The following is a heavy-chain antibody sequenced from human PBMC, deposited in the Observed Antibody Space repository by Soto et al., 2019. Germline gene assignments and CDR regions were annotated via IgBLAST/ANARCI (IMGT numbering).Heavy chain of an antibody. CDR2: ISVSVGST. Sequence: EVQLLQSGGGLVQPGGPLTLSCGVSGFPFAPSTMSWVRQAPGKGLEWVSTISVSVGSTYSADSVQGRFTVSSDISDNTLFLRMTSLTADDTAVYFCAKRDVPHSTSNAYFYDHWGRGVLVTVSS. D-gene: IGHD2-21*02. V-gene: IGHV3-23*01. J-gene: IGHJ4*02. CDR1: GFPFAPST. CDR3: AKRDVPHSTSNAYFYDH.